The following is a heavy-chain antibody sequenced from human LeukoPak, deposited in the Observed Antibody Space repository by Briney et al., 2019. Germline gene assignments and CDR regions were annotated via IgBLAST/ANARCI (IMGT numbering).Heavy chain of an antibody. J-gene: IGHJ5*02. Sequence: SETLSLTCTVSAGSISSNSYYWGWIRQPPGKGLQWIGSIYYSGSTYYNPSLRSRVTISVDTSKNQFSLKLNSVTAADTAVYYCARNKYYYGSGNYGVPNWFDPWGQGTLVTVSS. CDR3: ARNKYYYGSGNYGVPNWFDP. V-gene: IGHV4-39*01. D-gene: IGHD3-10*01. CDR2: IYYSGST. CDR1: AGSISSNSYY.